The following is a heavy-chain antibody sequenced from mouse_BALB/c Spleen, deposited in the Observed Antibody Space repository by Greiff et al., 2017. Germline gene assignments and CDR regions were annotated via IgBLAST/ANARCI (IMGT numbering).Heavy chain of an antibody. Sequence: VHVKQSGTVLARPGASVKMSCKASGYTFTSYWMHWVKQRPGQGLEWIGAIYPGNSDTSYNQKFKGKAKLTAVTSTSTAYMELSSLTNEDSAVYYCTRSPTGTEAMDYWGQGTSVTVSS. D-gene: IGHD4-1*02. CDR1: GYTFTSYW. V-gene: IGHV1-5*01. CDR3: TRSPTGTEAMDY. CDR2: IYPGNSDT. J-gene: IGHJ4*01.